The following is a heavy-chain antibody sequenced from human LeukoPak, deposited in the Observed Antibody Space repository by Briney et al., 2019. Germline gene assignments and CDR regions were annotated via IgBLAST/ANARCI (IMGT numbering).Heavy chain of an antibody. CDR1: GGSFSGYY. D-gene: IGHD3-22*01. CDR2: INHSGST. CDR3: ARGLYDSRFDY. Sequence: PSETLSLTCAVYGGSFSGYYWSWIRQPPGKGLEWIGEINHSGSTNYNPSLKSRVTISVDTSKNQFSLKLSSVTAADTAVYYCARGLYDSRFDYWGQGTLVTVSS. J-gene: IGHJ4*02. V-gene: IGHV4-34*01.